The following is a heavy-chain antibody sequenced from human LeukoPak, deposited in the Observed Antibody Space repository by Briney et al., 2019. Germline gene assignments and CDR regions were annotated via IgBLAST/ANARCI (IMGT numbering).Heavy chain of an antibody. CDR1: GFTFSSYG. CDR2: ISYDGSNT. V-gene: IGHV3-30*18. J-gene: IGHJ4*02. D-gene: IGHD6-19*01. CDR3: AKFMGSGGSFDY. Sequence: GGSLRLSCAASGFTFSSYGMHWVRQAPGKGLEWVAVISYDGSNTYYADSVKGRFSISRDNFKNTLYLQMNSLRAEDTAVYYCAKFMGSGGSFDYWGQGTRVTVSS.